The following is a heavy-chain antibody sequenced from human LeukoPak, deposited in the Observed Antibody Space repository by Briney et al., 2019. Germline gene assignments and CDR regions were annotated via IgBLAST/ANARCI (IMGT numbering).Heavy chain of an antibody. Sequence: TGGSLRLSCAASGFTFNRYAMSWVRQAPWERLQWVSGISDSGGNTYYADSVRGRFTISRDNSKNTLYLQMNSLRAEDTAVYYCARHRSSWLIDYWGQGTLVTVSS. CDR2: ISDSGGNT. CDR1: GFTFNRYA. D-gene: IGHD6-6*01. J-gene: IGHJ4*02. V-gene: IGHV3-23*01. CDR3: ARHRSSWLIDY.